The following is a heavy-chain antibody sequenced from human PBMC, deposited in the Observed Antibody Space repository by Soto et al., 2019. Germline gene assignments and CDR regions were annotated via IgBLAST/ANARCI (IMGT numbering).Heavy chain of an antibody. CDR3: AKYSSSWYDNDAFDI. J-gene: IGHJ3*02. V-gene: IGHV3-30-3*02. D-gene: IGHD6-13*01. CDR1: GFTFSSYA. CDR2: ISYDGSNE. Sequence: QVQLVESGGGVVQPGRSPRLSCAASGFTFSSYAMHWVRQAPGKGLEWVAVISYDGSNEYYADSVKGRFTVSRDNSKNTLYLQMDNLRAEDTAVYYCAKYSSSWYDNDAFDIWGQGTRVTVSS.